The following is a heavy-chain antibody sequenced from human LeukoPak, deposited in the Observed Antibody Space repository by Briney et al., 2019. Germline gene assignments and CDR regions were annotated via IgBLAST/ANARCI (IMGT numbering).Heavy chain of an antibody. Sequence: PSETLSLTCTVSGGSISSGGYYWSWIRQHPGKGLEWIGYIYYSGSTYYNPSLKSRVTISVDTSKNQFSLKLSSVTAADTAVYYCAREGGACGGDCYQYFDYRGQGTLVTVSS. CDR3: AREGGACGGDCYQYFDY. CDR1: GGSISSGGYY. D-gene: IGHD2-21*01. J-gene: IGHJ4*02. V-gene: IGHV4-31*03. CDR2: IYYSGST.